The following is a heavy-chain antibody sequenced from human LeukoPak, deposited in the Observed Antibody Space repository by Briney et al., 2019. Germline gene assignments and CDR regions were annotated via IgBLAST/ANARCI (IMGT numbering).Heavy chain of an antibody. CDR1: GYTFTGYY. J-gene: IGHJ2*01. CDR3: ARALKDGYKHGWYFDL. V-gene: IGHV1-2*02. D-gene: IGHD5-12*01. CDR2: TNPNSGGT. Sequence: ASVKVSCKASGYTFTGYYMHWVRQAPGQGLEWMGWTNPNSGGTNYAQKFQGRVTMTRDTSISTAYMELSRLRSDDTAVYYCARALKDGYKHGWYFDLWGRGTLVTVSS.